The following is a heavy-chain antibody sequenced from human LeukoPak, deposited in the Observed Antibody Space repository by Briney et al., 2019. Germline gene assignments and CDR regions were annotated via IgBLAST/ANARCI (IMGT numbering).Heavy chain of an antibody. CDR3: GMWSGIRFDR. J-gene: IGHJ5*02. D-gene: IGHD3/OR15-3a*01. CDR1: VDSVSSNSAA. Sequence: SQTLSLTCAISVDSVSSNSAAWNWIRQSPSRGLEGLGRTYYRSKWYNDYAVSVKSRLTFSPDTSKNQFSLQLTSVTPEDTAVYYCGMWSGIRFDRWGQGTLVTVSS. V-gene: IGHV6-1*01. CDR2: TYYRSKWYN.